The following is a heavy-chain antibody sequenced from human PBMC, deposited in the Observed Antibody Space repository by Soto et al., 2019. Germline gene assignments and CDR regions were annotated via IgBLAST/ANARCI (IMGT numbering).Heavy chain of an antibody. CDR1: GYSFAGYW. CDR3: ARQIYDSDTGPNFQYYFDS. CDR2: IDPSDSQT. D-gene: IGHD3-22*01. J-gene: IGHJ4*02. V-gene: IGHV5-10-1*01. Sequence: SLKICCKGSGYSFAGYWITWLRQKPGKGLEWMGRIDPSDSQTYYSPSFRGHVTISVTKSITTVFLQWSSLRASDTAMYYCARQIYDSDTGPNFQYYFDSWGQGTPVTVSS.